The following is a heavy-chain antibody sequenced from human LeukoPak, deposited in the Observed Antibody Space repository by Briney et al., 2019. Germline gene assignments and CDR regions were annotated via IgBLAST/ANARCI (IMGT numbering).Heavy chain of an antibody. CDR1: GGSFSGYY. Sequence: SETLSLTCAVYGGSFSGYYWSWIRQPPGKGLEWIGEINHSGSTNYNPSLKSRVTISVDTSKNQFSLKLSSVTAAATAVYYCARGKAAAGTTSWFDPWGQGTLVTVSS. J-gene: IGHJ5*02. V-gene: IGHV4-34*01. CDR2: INHSGST. D-gene: IGHD6-13*01. CDR3: ARGKAAAGTTSWFDP.